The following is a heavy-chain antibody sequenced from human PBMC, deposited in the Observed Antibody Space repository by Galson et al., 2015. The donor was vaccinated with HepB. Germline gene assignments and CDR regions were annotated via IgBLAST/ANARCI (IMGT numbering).Heavy chain of an antibody. Sequence: SGAEVKKPGESLRISCKGSGYSFTSYWISWVRQMPGKGLEWMGRIDPSDSYTNYSPSFQGHVTISADKSISTAYLQWSSLKASDTAMYYCARWGVGYGDYPTPLDYWGQGTLVTVSS. CDR1: GYSFTSYW. D-gene: IGHD4-17*01. V-gene: IGHV5-10-1*01. J-gene: IGHJ4*02. CDR3: ARWGVGYGDYPTPLDY. CDR2: IDPSDSYT.